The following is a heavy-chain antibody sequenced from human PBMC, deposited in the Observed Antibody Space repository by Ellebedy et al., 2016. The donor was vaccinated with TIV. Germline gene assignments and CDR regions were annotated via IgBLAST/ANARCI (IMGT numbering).Heavy chain of an antibody. V-gene: IGHV5-51*01. CDR2: IYPSDSET. D-gene: IGHD6-19*01. J-gene: IGHJ4*02. CDR3: AREGSSSGWPEY. CDR1: GYSFTSYW. Sequence: GESLKISCKTSGYSFTSYWIAWVRQMPGKGLELIGVIYPSDSETRFTPSFEGQVTISADKSISTAYLQWSSLKASDSAIFYCAREGSSSGWPEYWGQGTLVTASS.